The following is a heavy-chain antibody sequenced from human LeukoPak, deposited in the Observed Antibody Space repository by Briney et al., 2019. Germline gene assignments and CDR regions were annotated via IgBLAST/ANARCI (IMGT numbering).Heavy chain of an antibody. CDR1: GDSVTSGGYF. V-gene: IGHV4-31*03. CDR3: ARDVVVTSSPDAFDI. D-gene: IGHD2-21*02. Sequence: SHTLSLTCTVSGDSVTSGGYFRTWIRHHPGKGLEWVGYISNSGTTSYKPSLKNRVSMSVDPSNNQCSLSLSSVTAADTAVYYCARDVVVTSSPDAFDIWGQGTMVAVSS. CDR2: ISNSGTT. J-gene: IGHJ3*02.